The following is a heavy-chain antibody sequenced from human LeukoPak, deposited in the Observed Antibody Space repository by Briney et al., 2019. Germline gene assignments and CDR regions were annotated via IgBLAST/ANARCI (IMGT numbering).Heavy chain of an antibody. Sequence: GASVKVSCKASGYTFTSYAISWVRQAPGQGLEWMGGIIPTFGTSNYAQKFQGRVTITADESTSTAYMELSSLRSDDTAVYYCARDLVGATRAFDYWGQGTLVTVSS. CDR2: IIPTFGTS. CDR1: GYTFTSYA. D-gene: IGHD1-26*01. J-gene: IGHJ4*02. V-gene: IGHV1-69*13. CDR3: ARDLVGATRAFDY.